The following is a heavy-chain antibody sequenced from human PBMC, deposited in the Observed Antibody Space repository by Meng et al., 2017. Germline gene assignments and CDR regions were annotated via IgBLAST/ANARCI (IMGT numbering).Heavy chain of an antibody. V-gene: IGHV1-69*13. D-gene: IGHD5-24*01. CDR3: AGVELERALVGRVGYNFYYYYGMDV. Sequence: SVKVSCKASGYTFTSHAMHWVRQAPGQGLEWMGGIIPIFGTANYAQKFQGRVTITADESTSTAYLELDSLRSEDTAVYYCAGVELERALVGRVGYNFYYYYGMDVWGQGTTVTVSS. J-gene: IGHJ6*02. CDR1: GYTFTSHA. CDR2: IIPIFGTA.